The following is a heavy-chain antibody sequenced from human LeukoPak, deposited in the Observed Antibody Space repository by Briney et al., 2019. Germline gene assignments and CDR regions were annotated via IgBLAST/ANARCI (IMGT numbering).Heavy chain of an antibody. J-gene: IGHJ4*02. CDR1: GGSFSGYY. D-gene: IGHD6-13*01. Sequence: SETLSLTCAVYGGSFSGYYWSWIRQPPGKGLEWIGEINHSGSTNYNPSLKSRVTISVDTSKNQFSLKLTSVTAADTAVYYCARAISGSFRTSYYFDYWGQGTLVTVSS. V-gene: IGHV4-34*01. CDR3: ARAISGSFRTSYYFDY. CDR2: INHSGST.